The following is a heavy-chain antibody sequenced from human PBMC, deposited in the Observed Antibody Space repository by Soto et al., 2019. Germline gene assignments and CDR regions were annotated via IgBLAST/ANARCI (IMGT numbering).Heavy chain of an antibody. Sequence: GASVKVSCKASGYTFTSYGISWVRQAPGQGLEWMGWISAYNGNTNYAQKLQGRVTMTTDTSTSTAYMELRSLRSDDTAVYYCARDRLPGYCSGGSCYSDWGQGTLVTVSS. V-gene: IGHV1-18*01. CDR2: ISAYNGNT. J-gene: IGHJ4*02. CDR3: ARDRLPGYCSGGSCYSD. D-gene: IGHD2-15*01. CDR1: GYTFTSYG.